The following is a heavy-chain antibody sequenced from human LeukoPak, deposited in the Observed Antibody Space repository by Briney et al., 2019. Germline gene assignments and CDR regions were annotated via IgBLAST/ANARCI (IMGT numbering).Heavy chain of an antibody. CDR1: GGSFSGYY. V-gene: IGHV4-34*01. D-gene: IGHD3-3*01. J-gene: IGHJ5*02. Sequence: SETLSLTCAVYGGSFSGYYWSWIRQPPGKGLEWIGTIHHSGSTYYNPSLKSRVTILVDTSNNQFSLKLSSVTAADTAVYYCARFARGDLYNWFDPWGQGTLVTVSS. CDR2: IHHSGST. CDR3: ARFARGDLYNWFDP.